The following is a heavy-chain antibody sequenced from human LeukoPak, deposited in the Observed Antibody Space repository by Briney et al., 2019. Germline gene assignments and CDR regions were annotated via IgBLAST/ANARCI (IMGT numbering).Heavy chain of an antibody. Sequence: SETLSLTCSVSGGSISNYYWSWIRQPPGKGLEWIGYMYYTGSTNYNPSLKSRVTISVDTSKNQFSLKLSSVTAADTAVYYCARGGGFLWPETDYWGQGTLVTVSS. CDR3: ARGGGFLWPETDY. D-gene: IGHD2-21*01. V-gene: IGHV4-59*01. CDR1: GGSISNYY. CDR2: MYYTGST. J-gene: IGHJ4*02.